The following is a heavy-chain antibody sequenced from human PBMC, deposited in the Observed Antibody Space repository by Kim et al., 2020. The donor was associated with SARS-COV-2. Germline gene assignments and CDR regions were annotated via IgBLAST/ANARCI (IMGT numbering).Heavy chain of an antibody. J-gene: IGHJ6*02. D-gene: IGHD3-10*01. V-gene: IGHV3-73*01. CDR2: IRSKANSYAT. Sequence: GGSLRLSCAASGFTFSGSAMHWVRQASGKGLEWVGRIRSKANSYATAYAASVKGRFTISRDDSKNTAYLQMNSLKTEDTAVYYCTRDPIPGWFWELPYYGMDVWGQGTTVTVSS. CDR1: GFTFSGSA. CDR3: TRDPIPGWFWELPYYGMDV.